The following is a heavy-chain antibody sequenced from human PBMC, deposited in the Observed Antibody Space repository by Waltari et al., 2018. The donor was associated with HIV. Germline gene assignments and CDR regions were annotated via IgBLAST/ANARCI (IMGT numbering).Heavy chain of an antibody. CDR3: AKGGYDYGDYSYFDY. D-gene: IGHD4-17*01. CDR1: GFAFSNYG. Sequence: QVQLVESGGGVVQPGWSLRLSCEASGFAFSNYGIHWLRQAPGKGLEWVAIISLDGKNKFYADSVKGRFTGSRDNSKNTLYLHMESLRGEDTAVYYCAKGGYDYGDYSYFDYWGQGTLVTVSA. CDR2: ISLDGKNK. J-gene: IGHJ4*02. V-gene: IGHV3-30*19.